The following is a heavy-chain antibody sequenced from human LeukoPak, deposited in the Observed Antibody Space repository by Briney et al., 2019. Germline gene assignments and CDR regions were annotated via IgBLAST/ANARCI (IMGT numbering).Heavy chain of an antibody. CDR1: GFTFSSYS. CDR3: ARGGAYSSTNYYYYYMDV. Sequence: PGGSLGLSCAASGFTFSSYSMNWVRQAPGKGLEWVSSISSSSSYIYYADSVKGRFTISRDNAKNSLYLQMNSLRAEDTAVYYCARGGAYSSTNYYYYYMDVWGKGTTVTVSS. J-gene: IGHJ6*03. V-gene: IGHV3-21*01. D-gene: IGHD6-13*01. CDR2: ISSSSSYI.